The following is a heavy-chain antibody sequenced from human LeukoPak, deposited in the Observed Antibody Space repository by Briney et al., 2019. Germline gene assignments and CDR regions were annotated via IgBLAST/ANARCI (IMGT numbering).Heavy chain of an antibody. J-gene: IGHJ4*02. CDR2: ISSSGSTI. CDR3: ARSEWLGLDY. Sequence: GGSLRLFCAASGFTFSSYEMNWVRQAPGKGLEWVSYISSSGSTIYYADSVKGRFTISRDNAKNSLYLQMNSLRAEDTAVYYCARSEWLGLDYWGQGTLVTVSS. D-gene: IGHD6-19*01. CDR1: GFTFSSYE. V-gene: IGHV3-48*03.